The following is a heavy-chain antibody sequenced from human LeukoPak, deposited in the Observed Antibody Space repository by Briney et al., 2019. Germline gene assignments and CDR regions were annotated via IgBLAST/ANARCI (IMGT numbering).Heavy chain of an antibody. CDR2: ISNDGSNK. Sequence: GGSLRLSCAASGFTFSSYGMQWFRQAPDKGLEWVAAISNDGSNKYHADSVKGRFTISRHNSKNTLYLQMNSLRAEDTAVYYCARNNATTNDYWGQGTLVTVCS. D-gene: IGHD1-26*01. CDR1: GFTFSSYG. J-gene: IGHJ4*02. V-gene: IGHV3-30*03. CDR3: ARNNATTNDY.